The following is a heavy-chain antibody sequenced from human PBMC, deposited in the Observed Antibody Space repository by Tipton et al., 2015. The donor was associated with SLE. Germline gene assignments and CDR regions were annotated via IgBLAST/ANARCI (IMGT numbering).Heavy chain of an antibody. CDR3: ARLSSMVRRAQGWLDP. V-gene: IGHV4-61*02. D-gene: IGHD3-10*01. Sequence: TLSLTCTVSGGSISSGNYYWSWIRQPAGKEPEWIGRIFSKGSTNENPSLKSRVTISTDTSKNLFSLKVNSVTAADTAVYYCARLSSMVRRAQGWLDPWGQGTLVTVSS. J-gene: IGHJ5*02. CDR1: GGSISSGNYY. CDR2: IFSKGST.